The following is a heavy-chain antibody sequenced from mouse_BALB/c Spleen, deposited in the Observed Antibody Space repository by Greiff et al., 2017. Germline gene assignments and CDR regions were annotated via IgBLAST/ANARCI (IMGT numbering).Heavy chain of an antibody. V-gene: IGHV3-2*02. CDR3: ARPIYYDYDEDAMDY. D-gene: IGHD2-4*01. CDR2: ISYSGST. Sequence: EVKLQESGPGLVKPSQSLSLTCTVTGYSITSDYAWNWIRQFPGNKLEWMGYISYSGSTSYNPSLKSRISITRDTSKNQFFLQLNSVTTEDTATYYCARPIYYDYDEDAMDYWGQGTSVTVSS. CDR1: GYSITSDYA. J-gene: IGHJ4*01.